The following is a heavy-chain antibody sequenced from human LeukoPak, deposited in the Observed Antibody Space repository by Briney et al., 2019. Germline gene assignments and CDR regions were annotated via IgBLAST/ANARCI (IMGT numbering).Heavy chain of an antibody. CDR1: GFTFSTYV. D-gene: IGHD6-19*01. V-gene: IGHV3-23*01. CDR2: LSNSGGTT. J-gene: IGHJ4*02. Sequence: GGSLRLSCVASGFTFSTYVMSWVRQAPGKGLEWVASLSNSGGTTYSADSVQGRFTISRDNSKSTLYLQMNSLRAEDTAVYYCAKGRIAIYSSGWIDYFDFWGQGTLVTVSS. CDR3: AKGRIAIYSSGWIDYFDF.